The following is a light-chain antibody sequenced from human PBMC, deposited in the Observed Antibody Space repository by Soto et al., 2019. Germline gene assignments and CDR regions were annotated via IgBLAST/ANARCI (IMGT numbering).Light chain of an antibody. CDR2: GTT. V-gene: IGLV7-43*01. CDR3: LLYYGGAHV. CDR1: TGAVTSENY. Sequence: QAVVTQEPSLTVTPGGTVTLTCASSTGAVTSENYPNWVQQKPGQAPRTLIYGTTNRHSWTPARFSGSLLGGKPALTLSGVQPEDEADYYCLLYYGGAHVFGTGTQLTVL. J-gene: IGLJ7*01.